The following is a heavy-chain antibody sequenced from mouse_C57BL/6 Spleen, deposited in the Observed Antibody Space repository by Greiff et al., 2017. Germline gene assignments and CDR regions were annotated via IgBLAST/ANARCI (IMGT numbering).Heavy chain of an antibody. CDR1: GFTFRDYG. V-gene: IGHV5-17*01. D-gene: IGHD1-1*01. Sequence: VMLVESGGGLVKPGGSLKLSCAASGFTFRDYGMHWVRQAPENGLEWVAYISSGSSTIYYADKVKCRFTISRDNAKTTLFLQMTSLRSEDTAMYYCARDYGSSWFAYWGQGTLVTVSA. CDR3: ARDYGSSWFAY. CDR2: ISSGSSTI. J-gene: IGHJ3*01.